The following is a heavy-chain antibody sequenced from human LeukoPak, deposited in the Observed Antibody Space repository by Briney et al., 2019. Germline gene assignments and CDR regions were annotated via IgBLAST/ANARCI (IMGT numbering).Heavy chain of an antibody. CDR1: GFTFSSYS. CDR2: ISSSSSYI. D-gene: IGHD6-13*01. V-gene: IGHV3-21*01. Sequence: GGSLRLSCAASGFTFSSYSMNWVRQAPGKGLEWVSSISSSSSYIYYADSVKGRFTISRDNAKNSLYLQMNSLRAEDTAVYYCARDLSGQYSSSWYINYGMDVWGQGTTVTVSS. CDR3: ARDLSGQYSSSWYINYGMDV. J-gene: IGHJ6*02.